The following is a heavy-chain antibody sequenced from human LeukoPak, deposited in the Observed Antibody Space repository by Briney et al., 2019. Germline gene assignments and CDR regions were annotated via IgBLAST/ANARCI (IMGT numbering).Heavy chain of an antibody. J-gene: IGHJ4*02. CDR2: IYTSGGT. Sequence: SETLSLTCTVSGSSISNYYWGWIRQPAGKGLEWIGRIYTSGGTDYNPHHKSRVTMSVDTSKNHFSLKLTSVTAADTAMYYCARENRDYDGSGYYYRYWGRGTLVTVSS. D-gene: IGHD3-22*01. CDR3: ARENRDYDGSGYYYRY. CDR1: GSSISNYY. V-gene: IGHV4-4*07.